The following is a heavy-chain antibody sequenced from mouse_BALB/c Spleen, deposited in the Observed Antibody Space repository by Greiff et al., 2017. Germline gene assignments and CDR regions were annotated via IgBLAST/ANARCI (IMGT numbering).Heavy chain of an antibody. Sequence: VQRVESGPGLVAPSQSLSITCTVSGFSLTSYGVHWVRQPPGKGLEWLGVIWAGGSTNYNSALMSRLSISKDNSKSQVFLKMNSLQTDDTAMYYCARIPTFITTVVAPYAMDYWGQGTSVTVSS. CDR2: IWAGGST. D-gene: IGHD1-1*01. CDR3: ARIPTFITTVVAPYAMDY. CDR1: GFSLTSYG. J-gene: IGHJ4*01. V-gene: IGHV2-9*02.